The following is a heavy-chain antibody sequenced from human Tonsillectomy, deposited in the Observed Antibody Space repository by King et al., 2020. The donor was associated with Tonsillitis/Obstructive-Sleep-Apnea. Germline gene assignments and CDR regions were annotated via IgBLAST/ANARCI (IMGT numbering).Heavy chain of an antibody. CDR2: ISGSGGNT. CDR3: AKDRTTVTPFGY. CDR1: RFTFSNYA. J-gene: IGHJ4*02. V-gene: IGHV3-23*04. Sequence: VQLVESGGGLVQPGGSLRLSCAASRFTFSNYAMNWFRQAPGKGLEWVSAISGSGGNTYYADSVKGRFTTSRDNSKNTLYLQMNSLRAEDTAVYYCAKDRTTVTPFGYWGQGTLVAVSS. D-gene: IGHD4-17*01.